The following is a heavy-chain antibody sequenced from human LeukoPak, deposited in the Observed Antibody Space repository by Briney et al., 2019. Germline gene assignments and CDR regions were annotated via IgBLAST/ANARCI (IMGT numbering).Heavy chain of an antibody. D-gene: IGHD1-1*01. V-gene: IGHV3-23*01. Sequence: PGGSLRLSCVASGFTFSSYAMSWVRRAPGKGLEWVSIISGSDTSTYYADSVKGRFTIFRDNSKNTLYLQMNSLRAEDTALYYCAKNWNAIMTDWGQGTLVTVSS. CDR1: GFTFSSYA. CDR2: ISGSDTST. J-gene: IGHJ4*02. CDR3: AKNWNAIMTD.